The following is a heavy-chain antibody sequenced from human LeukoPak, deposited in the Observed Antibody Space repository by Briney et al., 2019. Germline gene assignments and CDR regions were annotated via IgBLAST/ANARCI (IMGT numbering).Heavy chain of an antibody. Sequence: GGSLRLSCAASGFTFSSYGMHWVRQAPGKGLEWVAFIRYDGSNKYYADSVKGRFTISRDNSKNTLYLQMNSLRAEDTAVYYCAKDHRPYSSSWYGDFDYWGQGTLVTVSS. V-gene: IGHV3-30*02. CDR3: AKDHRPYSSSWYGDFDY. D-gene: IGHD6-13*01. J-gene: IGHJ4*02. CDR2: IRYDGSNK. CDR1: GFTFSSYG.